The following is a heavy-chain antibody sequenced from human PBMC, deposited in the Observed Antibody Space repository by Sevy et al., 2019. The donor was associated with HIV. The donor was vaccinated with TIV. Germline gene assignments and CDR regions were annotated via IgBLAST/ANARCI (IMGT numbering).Heavy chain of an antibody. CDR2: ISYDGINK. Sequence: GGSLRLSCAASGFIFNTYAMHWVRQAPGKGLEWVAVISYDGINKYYADSVKVRFTISRDNSRNTLDLQMNSLRSEDTALYYCASTGYCTGGSCYSPFGYWGQGTLVTVSS. CDR3: ASTGYCTGGSCYSPFGY. V-gene: IGHV3-30-3*01. CDR1: GFIFNTYA. D-gene: IGHD2-15*01. J-gene: IGHJ4*02.